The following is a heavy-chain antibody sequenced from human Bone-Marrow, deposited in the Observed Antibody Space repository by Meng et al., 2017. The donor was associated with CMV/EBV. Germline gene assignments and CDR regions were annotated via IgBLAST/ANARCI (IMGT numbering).Heavy chain of an antibody. CDR3: ARAPKGGSFDY. Sequence: SQTLSLTCAVYGGSFSGYYWSWIRQPPGKGLEWIGEINHSGSTNYNPSLKSRVTISVDTSKNQFSLKLSSVTAADTAVYYCARAPKGGSFDYWGQGPRVTCSS. CDR1: GGSFSGYY. CDR2: INHSGST. J-gene: IGHJ4*02. D-gene: IGHD3-16*01. V-gene: IGHV4-34*01.